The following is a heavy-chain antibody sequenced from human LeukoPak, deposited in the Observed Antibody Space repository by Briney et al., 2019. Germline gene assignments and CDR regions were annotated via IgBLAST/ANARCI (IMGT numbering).Heavy chain of an antibody. D-gene: IGHD5-12*01. V-gene: IGHV3-53*01. J-gene: IGHJ3*01. CDR1: GFTVSTNY. Sequence: GGSLRLSCAASGFTVSTNYMSWVRQAPGKGLEWVSVIYSGGTTYYADSVKGRFTISRDNSKNTLYLQMNSLRAEDTAVYYCARAVDIVATTPFDLWGQGTMVTVSS. CDR3: ARAVDIVATTPFDL. CDR2: IYSGGTT.